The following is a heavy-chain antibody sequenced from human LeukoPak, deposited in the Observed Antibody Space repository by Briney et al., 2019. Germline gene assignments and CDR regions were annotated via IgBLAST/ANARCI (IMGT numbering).Heavy chain of an antibody. D-gene: IGHD1-20*01. J-gene: IGHJ4*02. CDR1: GGTFSSYA. CDR3: ARAGGYNWKTNLFDY. CDR2: IIPILGIA. Sequence: ASVKVPCKASGGTFSSYAISWVRQAPGQGLEWMGRIIPILGIANYAQKFQGRVTITADKSTSTAYMELRSLRSDDTAVYYCARAGGYNWKTNLFDYWGQGTLVTVSS. V-gene: IGHV1-69*04.